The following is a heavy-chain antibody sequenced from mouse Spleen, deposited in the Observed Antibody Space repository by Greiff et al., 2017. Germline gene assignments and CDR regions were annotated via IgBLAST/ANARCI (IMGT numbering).Heavy chain of an antibody. CDR2: IDPETGGT. CDR3: TRCYDGYGDYYAMDY. V-gene: IGHV1-15*01. CDR1: GYTFTDYE. D-gene: IGHD2-3*01. Sequence: VNVVESGAELVRPGASVTLSCKASGYTFTDYEMHWVKQTPVHGLEWIGAIDPETGGTAYNQKFKGKATLTADKSSSTAYMELRSLTSEDSAVYYCTRCYDGYGDYYAMDYWGQGTSVTVSS. J-gene: IGHJ4*01.